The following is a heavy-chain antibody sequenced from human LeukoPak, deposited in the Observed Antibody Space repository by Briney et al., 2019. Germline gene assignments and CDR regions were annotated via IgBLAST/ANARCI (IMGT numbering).Heavy chain of an antibody. CDR3: ARGGYSGYDSALDY. J-gene: IGHJ4*02. CDR1: GFIFSSCW. Sequence: PGGSLRLSCAASGFIFSSCWIHWVRQAPRKGLVWVSRINGDGSSTSYADSVKGRFTISRDNAKNTLYVQMNILRAEDTAVYYCARGGYSGYDSALDYWGQGTLVTVYS. CDR2: INGDGSST. D-gene: IGHD5-12*01. V-gene: IGHV3-74*01.